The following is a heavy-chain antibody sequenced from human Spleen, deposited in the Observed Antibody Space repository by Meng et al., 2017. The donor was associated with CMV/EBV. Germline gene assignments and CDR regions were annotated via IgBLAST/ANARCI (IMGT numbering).Heavy chain of an antibody. CDR1: GFTFSSYS. D-gene: IGHD1-26*01. CDR2: IYSGGST. Sequence: GGSLRLSCAASGFTFSSYSMNWVRQAPGKGLEWVSVIYSGGSTYYADSVKGRFTISRDNSKNTLYLQMNSLRAEDTAVYYCARVAGATDYWGQGTLVTVSS. J-gene: IGHJ4*02. V-gene: IGHV3-53*01. CDR3: ARVAGATDY.